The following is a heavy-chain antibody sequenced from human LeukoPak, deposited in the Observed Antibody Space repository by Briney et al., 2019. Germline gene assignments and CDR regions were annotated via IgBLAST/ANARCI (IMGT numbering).Heavy chain of an antibody. CDR1: GYTFTGYY. V-gene: IGHV1-2*02. Sequence: ASVKVSCKASGYTFTGYYMHWVRQAPGQGLEWMGWINPNNGDTKYAQKFQGRVTMTRDTSISTAYMELSRLRSDDTALYYSAREPEGITIFGVVNQAWGQGTLVTVSS. CDR3: AREPEGITIFGVVNQA. CDR2: INPNNGDT. J-gene: IGHJ4*02. D-gene: IGHD3-3*01.